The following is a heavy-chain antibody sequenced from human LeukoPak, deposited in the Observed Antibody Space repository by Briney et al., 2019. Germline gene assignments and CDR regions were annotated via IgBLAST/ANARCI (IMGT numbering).Heavy chain of an antibody. J-gene: IGHJ4*02. CDR3: ARRGGNYYDSSGYYFDY. CDR2: ISGSGGSK. CDR1: GFTFSSYA. V-gene: IGHV3-23*01. D-gene: IGHD3-22*01. Sequence: GGSLRLSCAASGFTFSSYAMSWVRQAPGKGLEWVSGISGSGGSKYYADSVKGRFTISRDNSKNTLYQQMNSLRAEDTAVYYWARRGGNYYDSSGYYFDYWGRGTLVSVSS.